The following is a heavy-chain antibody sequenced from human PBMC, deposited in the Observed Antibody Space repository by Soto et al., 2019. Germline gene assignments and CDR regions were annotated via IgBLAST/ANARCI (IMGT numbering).Heavy chain of an antibody. CDR3: ARDRGSSSTYGMDG. D-gene: IGHD6-6*01. Sequence: SAMVYCQSSGGTFSSSAISWVRQALGQGLEWMGGIIPIFGTANYAQKFQGRVTITADESTSTAYMELSSLRSEDTAVDYCARDRGSSSTYGMDGWGQGTTVTVSS. CDR2: IIPIFGTA. CDR1: GGTFSSSA. J-gene: IGHJ6*02. V-gene: IGHV1-69*01.